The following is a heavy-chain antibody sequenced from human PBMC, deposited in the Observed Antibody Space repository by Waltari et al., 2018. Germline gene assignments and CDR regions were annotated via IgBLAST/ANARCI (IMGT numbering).Heavy chain of an antibody. V-gene: IGHV4-59*01. J-gene: IGHJ4*02. CDR3: AREGDSSGWFHGPTFDY. CDR1: RGSISRYY. D-gene: IGHD6-19*01. CDR2: IYYSGST. Sequence: QVQLQESGPGLVKPSETLSLTCTVSRGSISRYYWSWLRPPPGKGLEWIGYIYYSGSTNYNPSLKSRVTISVDTSKNQFSLKLSSVTAADTAVYYCAREGDSSGWFHGPTFDYWGQGTLVTVSS.